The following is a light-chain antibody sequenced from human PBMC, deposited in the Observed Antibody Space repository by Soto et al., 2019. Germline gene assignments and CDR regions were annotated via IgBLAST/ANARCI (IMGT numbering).Light chain of an antibody. CDR1: QSVSSY. Sequence: IVLTQSPATLSVCPGSRATLAFISSQSVSSYLAWYQQKPGQAPRLLIYGASSRATGIPARFSGSGSGTDFTLTISSLEPEDFAVYYCQQRSNWPPFTFGQGTRLEIK. J-gene: IGKJ5*01. V-gene: IGKV3-11*01. CDR2: GAS. CDR3: QQRSNWPPFT.